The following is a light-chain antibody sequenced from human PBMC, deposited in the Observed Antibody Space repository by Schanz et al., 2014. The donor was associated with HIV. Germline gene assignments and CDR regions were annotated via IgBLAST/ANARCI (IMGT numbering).Light chain of an antibody. CDR2: DVT. CDR3: SSYGGGDTLL. J-gene: IGLJ3*02. V-gene: IGLV2-14*03. Sequence: QSALTQPASVSGSPGQSITLSCTGTSSDIGDYDFVSWYQQYPGKAPKVMIYDVTIRPSGASVRFSGSKSGNTASLTISGLQAEDEADYYCSSYGGGDTLLFGGGTKLTVL. CDR1: SSDIGDYDF.